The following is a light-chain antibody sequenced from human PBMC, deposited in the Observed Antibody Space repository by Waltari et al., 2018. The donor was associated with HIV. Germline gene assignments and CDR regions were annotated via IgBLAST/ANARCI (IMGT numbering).Light chain of an antibody. J-gene: IGLJ3*02. V-gene: IGLV1-40*01. CDR2: GNN. CDR3: QSYDSSLTAVM. Sequence: QSVLTQPPSVSGAPGPSVSISCTGTTSNIETPYDVHWYQQLPGTAPKLLFYGNNNRPSGVPARFSGLKSGTSASPAITGLQSEDEAFYYCQSYDSSLTAVMFGGGTKLTVL. CDR1: TSNIETPYD.